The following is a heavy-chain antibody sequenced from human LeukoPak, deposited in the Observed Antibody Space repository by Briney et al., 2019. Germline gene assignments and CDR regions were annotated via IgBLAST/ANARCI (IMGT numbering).Heavy chain of an antibody. CDR3: AMTAFYGDYWDY. V-gene: IGHV1-2*02. CDR2: INPNSGGT. D-gene: IGHD4-17*01. Sequence: ASVKVSCKASGYTFTSYYMHWVRQAPGQGLEWMGWINPNSGGTNYAQKFQGRVTMTRDTSISTAYMELSRLSSDDTAVYYCAMTAFYGDYWDYWGQGTLVTVSS. CDR1: GYTFTSYY. J-gene: IGHJ4*02.